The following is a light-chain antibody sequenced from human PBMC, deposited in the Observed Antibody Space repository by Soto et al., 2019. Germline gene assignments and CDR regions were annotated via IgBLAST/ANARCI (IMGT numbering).Light chain of an antibody. CDR2: GAS. CDR3: QQYGSSPPT. Sequence: EIVLTQSPGTLSLSPGERATLSCRASQSVSSSYLAWYQQKPGQAPRLLIYGASSRATGIPDRFSGRGSGTDFTLTISRLEPEDFAVYYCQQYGSSPPTFGQGTK. V-gene: IGKV3-20*01. J-gene: IGKJ1*01. CDR1: QSVSSSY.